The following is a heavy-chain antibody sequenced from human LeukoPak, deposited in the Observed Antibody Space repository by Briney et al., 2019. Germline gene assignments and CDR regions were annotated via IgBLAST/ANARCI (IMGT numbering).Heavy chain of an antibody. V-gene: IGHV3-13*04. CDR1: GFTFSSYD. Sequence: GGSLRLSCAASGFTFSSYDMHWVRQATGKGLEWVSAIGTAGDTYYPGSVKGRFTISRDNAKNSLYLQMNSLRAEDTAVYYCARDRWELQGEFVYWGQGTLVTVSS. CDR2: IGTAGDT. CDR3: ARDRWELQGEFVY. J-gene: IGHJ4*02. D-gene: IGHD1-26*01.